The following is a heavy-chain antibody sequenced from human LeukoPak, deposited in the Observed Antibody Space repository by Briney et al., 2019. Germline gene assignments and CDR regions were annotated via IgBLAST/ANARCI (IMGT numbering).Heavy chain of an antibody. CDR3: ARGGTWRFRIFGLVMGAMDV. Sequence: AAVKVSCKASGYTFTSYYMHWVRQAPGQGLEWMGIINPSGGSTSYAQKFQGRVTMTRDMSTSTVYMELSSLRSEDTAVYYCARGGTWRFRIFGLVMGAMDVWGKGPRSPSP. V-gene: IGHV1-46*01. CDR1: GYTFTSYY. J-gene: IGHJ6*03. CDR2: INPSGGST. D-gene: IGHD3-3*01.